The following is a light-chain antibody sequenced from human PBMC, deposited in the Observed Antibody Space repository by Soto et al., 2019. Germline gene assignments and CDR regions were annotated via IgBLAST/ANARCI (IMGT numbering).Light chain of an antibody. CDR3: QSYDSSLSGYV. J-gene: IGLJ1*01. V-gene: IGLV1-40*01. Sequence: QSVLTQPPSESEAPGQRVTISCTGSSSNIGAGYEAHWYQQVPGTAPKLLIYENNNRPSGVPDRFSGSKSGTSASLAITGLQAEDEAEYYCQSYDSSLSGYVFGTGTKLTLL. CDR2: ENN. CDR1: SSNIGAGYE.